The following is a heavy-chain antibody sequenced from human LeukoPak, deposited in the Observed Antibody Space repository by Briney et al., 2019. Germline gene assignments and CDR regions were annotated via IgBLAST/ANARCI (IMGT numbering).Heavy chain of an antibody. Sequence: GASVKVSCKASGYTFTGYYMHWVRQAPGQGLEWMGRINPNSGGTNYAQKFQGRVTMTRDTSISTAYMELSRLRSDDTAVYYCARREMATISEDYWGQGTLVTVSS. CDR1: GYTFTGYY. CDR2: INPNSGGT. V-gene: IGHV1-2*06. D-gene: IGHD5-24*01. J-gene: IGHJ4*02. CDR3: ARREMATISEDY.